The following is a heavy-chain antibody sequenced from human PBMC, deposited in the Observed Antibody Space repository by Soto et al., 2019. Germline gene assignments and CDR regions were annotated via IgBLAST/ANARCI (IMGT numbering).Heavy chain of an antibody. Sequence: QVQLVQSGAEVKKPGASVKVSCKASGYTFTSYGISWVRQAPGQGLEWMGWISAYNGNTNYAQKLQGRVTMNTDTATSTAYMELRRLRSYDTAVYHCTRDPCFRSDYWGQGTLVTVSS. CDR2: ISAYNGNT. V-gene: IGHV1-18*01. CDR1: GYTFTSYG. J-gene: IGHJ4*02. CDR3: TRDPCFRSDY.